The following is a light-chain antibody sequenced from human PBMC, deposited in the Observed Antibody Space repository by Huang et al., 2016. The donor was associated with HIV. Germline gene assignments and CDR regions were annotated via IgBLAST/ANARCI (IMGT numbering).Light chain of an antibody. J-gene: IGKJ2*01. CDR2: AAA. Sequence: DIQMTQSPSSLSASVRNRDTITCRASQAIAKSLAWYQQKPGKATKFLLYAAARLESGVPYRFSGSGSGTDYTLTISSLQPEDFATYYCQQYHSTPYTFGQGTKLEIK. V-gene: IGKV1-NL1*01. CDR1: QAIAKS. CDR3: QQYHSTPYT.